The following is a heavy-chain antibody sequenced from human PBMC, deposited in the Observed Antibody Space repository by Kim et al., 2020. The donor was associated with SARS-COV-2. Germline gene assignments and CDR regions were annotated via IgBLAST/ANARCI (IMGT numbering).Heavy chain of an antibody. J-gene: IGHJ4*02. CDR3: ARHKRYDFWSGYSLDY. V-gene: IGHV4-39*01. D-gene: IGHD3-3*01. Sequence: LKSRVTISVDTSKNQFSLKQSSVTAADTAVYYCARHKRYDFWSGYSLDYWGQGTLVTVSS.